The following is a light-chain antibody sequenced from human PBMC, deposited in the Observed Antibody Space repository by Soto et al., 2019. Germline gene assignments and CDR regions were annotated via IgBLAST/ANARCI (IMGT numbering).Light chain of an antibody. CDR1: QGISSA. Sequence: AIQLTQSPSSLSASVGDRVTITCRASQGISSALAWYQQKPGKAPKLLIYDASSLESGVPSRFSGSGSGTDCTLTISSLQPEDFATYYCQQPYTFGPGTKVDIK. V-gene: IGKV1-13*02. CDR2: DAS. J-gene: IGKJ3*01. CDR3: QQPYT.